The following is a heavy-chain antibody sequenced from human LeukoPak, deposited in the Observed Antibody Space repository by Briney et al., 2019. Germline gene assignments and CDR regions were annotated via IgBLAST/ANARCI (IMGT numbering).Heavy chain of an antibody. V-gene: IGHV1-24*01. CDR3: ARGRTRVWDGSGSYFVY. CDR2: FDPEDGET. CDR1: GYTLTELS. J-gene: IGHJ4*02. D-gene: IGHD3-10*01. Sequence: ASVKVSCKVSGYTLTELSMHWVRQAPGKGPEWMGGFDPEDGETIYAQKFQGRVTMTRDTSISTAYMELSRLRSDDTALYYCARGRTRVWDGSGSYFVYWGQGTLVTVSS.